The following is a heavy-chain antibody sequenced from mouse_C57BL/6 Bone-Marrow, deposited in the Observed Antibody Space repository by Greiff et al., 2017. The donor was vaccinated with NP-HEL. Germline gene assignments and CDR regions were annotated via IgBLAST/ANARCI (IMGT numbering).Heavy chain of an antibody. Sequence: QVQLQQPGAELVKPGASVKLSCKASGYTFTSYWMHWVKQRPGRGLEWIGRIDPNGGGTKYNEKFKSKATLTVDKPSSTAYMQSSSLTSEDSAVYDCARGTTKVGEAWVAYWGQGTLVTVSA. J-gene: IGHJ3*01. CDR1: GYTFTSYW. CDR2: IDPNGGGT. D-gene: IGHD1-1*01. V-gene: IGHV1-72*01. CDR3: ARGTTKVGEAWVAY.